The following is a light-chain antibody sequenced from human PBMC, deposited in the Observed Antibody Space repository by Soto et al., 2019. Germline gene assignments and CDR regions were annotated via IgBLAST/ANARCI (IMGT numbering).Light chain of an antibody. Sequence: QSVLTQSPSASASLGASVKLTCTLDSGHSSYAIAWHQQQPEKGPRYLMKVNSDGSHSKGDGIPDRFSGSSSGAERYLTISSLQSEDEADYYCQTWGAGIRVFGTGTKLTVL. V-gene: IGLV4-69*01. CDR1: SGHSSYA. J-gene: IGLJ1*01. CDR2: VNSDGSH. CDR3: QTWGAGIRV.